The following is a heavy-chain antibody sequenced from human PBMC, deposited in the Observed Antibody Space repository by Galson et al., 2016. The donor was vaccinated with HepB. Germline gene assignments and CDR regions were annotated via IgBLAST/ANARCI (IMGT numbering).Heavy chain of an antibody. Sequence: SVKVSCKASGDTFSSYTISWVRQAPGQGLEWMGRIIPILGIANYAQKFQGRVTITADKSTSTAYMELSSLRSEDTAVYYCAREEKYGAPGNWGQGTRVTVSS. CDR2: IIPILGIA. J-gene: IGHJ4*02. D-gene: IGHD4-17*01. CDR3: AREEKYGAPGN. V-gene: IGHV1-69*04. CDR1: GDTFSSYT.